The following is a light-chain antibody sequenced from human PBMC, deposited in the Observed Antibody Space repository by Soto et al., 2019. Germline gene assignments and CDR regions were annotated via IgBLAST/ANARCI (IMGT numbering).Light chain of an antibody. V-gene: IGKV1-39*01. CDR2: TAS. CDR1: QRIASY. Sequence: DIQMTQSPSSLSASVGDRVTITCRASQRIASYLNWYQQKPGKAPKVLIYTASSLQNGVPSGFSGSGSGTDFTLTISSLQPEDFATYYCQQSYIMPYTFGQGTKLEI. CDR3: QQSYIMPYT. J-gene: IGKJ2*01.